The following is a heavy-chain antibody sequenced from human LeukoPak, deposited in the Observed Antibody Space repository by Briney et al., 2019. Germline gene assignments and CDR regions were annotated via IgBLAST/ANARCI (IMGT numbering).Heavy chain of an antibody. CDR2: IYYSGST. CDR3: ARGASEVSDTYIDV. D-gene: IGHD3-9*01. J-gene: IGHJ4*02. Sequence: PSETLSLTCTVSGGSISSYYWSWIRQPPGKGLEWIGYIYYSGSTNYNPSLKSRVTISVDTSKNQFSLKLSSVTAADTAVYYCARGASEVSDTYIDVWGQGTLVTVSS. CDR1: GGSISSYY. V-gene: IGHV4-59*01.